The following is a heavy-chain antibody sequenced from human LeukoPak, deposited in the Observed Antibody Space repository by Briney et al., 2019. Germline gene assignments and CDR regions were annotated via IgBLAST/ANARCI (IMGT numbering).Heavy chain of an antibody. Sequence: GGSLRLSCAASGLTLSSYEMNWVRQAPGKGLEWLSYISSSGRTIWYADSVKGRFAISRDDAKNSLYLQMNGLRAEDTAIYYCARERPNCGGDCCDHWGQGTLVTVSS. CDR1: GLTLSSYE. D-gene: IGHD2-21*01. CDR2: ISSSGRTI. J-gene: IGHJ4*02. V-gene: IGHV3-48*03. CDR3: ARERPNCGGDCCDH.